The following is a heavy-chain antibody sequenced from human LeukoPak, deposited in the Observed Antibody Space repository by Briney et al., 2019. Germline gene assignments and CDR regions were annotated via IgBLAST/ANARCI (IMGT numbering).Heavy chain of an antibody. CDR2: IYSGGST. Sequence: GGSLRLSCAASGFTFSSYEMNWVRQAPGKGLEWVSVIYSGGSTYYADSVKGRFTISRDNSKNTLYLQMNSLRAEDTAVYYCARGTLGYSYGRDLDYWGQGTLVTVSS. J-gene: IGHJ4*02. CDR1: GFTFSSYE. D-gene: IGHD5-18*01. V-gene: IGHV3-66*01. CDR3: ARGTLGYSYGRDLDY.